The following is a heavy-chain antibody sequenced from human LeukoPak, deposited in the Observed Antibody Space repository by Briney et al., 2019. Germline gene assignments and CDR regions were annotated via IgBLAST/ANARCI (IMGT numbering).Heavy chain of an antibody. CDR1: GFLLSTSGMC. Sequence: SGPALVKPTQTLTLTCTFSGFLLSTSGMCVSWIRQPPGKALEWLARIDWDDDKYYSTSLKTRLTISKDTSKNQVVLTMTNMDPVDTATYYCARMTRSIAAAGGYYFDYWGQGTLVTVSS. CDR3: ARMTRSIAAAGGYYFDY. J-gene: IGHJ4*02. CDR2: IDWDDDK. D-gene: IGHD6-13*01. V-gene: IGHV2-70*11.